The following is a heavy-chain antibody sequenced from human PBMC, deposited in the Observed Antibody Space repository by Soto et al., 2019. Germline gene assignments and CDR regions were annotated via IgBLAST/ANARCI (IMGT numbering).Heavy chain of an antibody. V-gene: IGHV1-18*01. CDR2: ISPYNGDT. D-gene: IGHD1-26*01. Sequence: QVQLVQSGAEVKKPGASVKVSCKASGYICTNYGLIWVRQAPGQGLEWMGWISPYNGDTKYAQNLQGRVTMTTDTSTSTAYMELRGLRSDDTTMYYCARSGSSDFDGFDMWGQGTMVTVSS. CDR3: ARSGSSDFDGFDM. J-gene: IGHJ3*02. CDR1: GYICTNYG.